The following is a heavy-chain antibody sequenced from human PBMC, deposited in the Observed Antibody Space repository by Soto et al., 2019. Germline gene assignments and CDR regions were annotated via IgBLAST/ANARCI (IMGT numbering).Heavy chain of an antibody. Sequence: SVKVSCKASGFTFTSSAVQWVRQARGQRLEWIGWIVVGSGNTNYAQKFQERVTITRDMSTSTAYMELSSLRSEDTAVYYCAADIPNLLRGNPFYYYYGMDVWGQGTTVTVAS. V-gene: IGHV1-58*01. J-gene: IGHJ6*02. CDR1: GFTFTSSA. D-gene: IGHD3-22*01. CDR2: IVVGSGNT. CDR3: AADIPNLLRGNPFYYYYGMDV.